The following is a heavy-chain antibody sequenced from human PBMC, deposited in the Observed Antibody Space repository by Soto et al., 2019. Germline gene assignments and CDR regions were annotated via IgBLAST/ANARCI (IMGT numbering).Heavy chain of an antibody. CDR3: ARVLGNDAFDI. J-gene: IGHJ3*02. CDR1: GGSCSGYY. D-gene: IGHD3-3*02. V-gene: IGHV4-34*01. Sequence: PSETLSLTCAVYGGSCSGYYWTWIRQPPGTGLEWIGEINHSGSTNYNPSLKSRVTISVDKSKNQFSLKLSSVTAADTAVYYCARVLGNDAFDIWGQGTMVTVSS. CDR2: INHSGST.